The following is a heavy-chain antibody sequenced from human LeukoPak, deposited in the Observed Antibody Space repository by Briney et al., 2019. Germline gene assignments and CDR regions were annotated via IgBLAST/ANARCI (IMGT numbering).Heavy chain of an antibody. D-gene: IGHD5-18*01. CDR1: GFTFSSYA. V-gene: IGHV3-74*01. J-gene: IGHJ4*02. CDR2: INSDGSGT. CDR3: ARGGAYSYGTFDY. Sequence: PGGSLRLSCAASGFTFSSYAMHWVRQAPGKGLVWVSRINSDGSGTSYADSVKGRFTISRDNAKNTLYLQMSSLRAEDTAVYYCARGGAYSYGTFDYWGQGTLVTVSS.